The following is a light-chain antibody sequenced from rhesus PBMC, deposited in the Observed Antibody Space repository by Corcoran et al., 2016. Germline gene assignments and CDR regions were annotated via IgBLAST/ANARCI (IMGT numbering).Light chain of an antibody. Sequence: DIHMTQSPSSLSASVGDTVTITCRASRSFRSSLAWDQQKPEKAPNLLIYSASSLQTGVPSRFSGSKSGTDFTLTISSLQPKDIASYNCQQYYSYPWTFGQGTKVQIK. J-gene: IGKJ1*01. CDR3: QQYYSYPWT. CDR1: RSFRSS. CDR2: SAS. V-gene: IGKV1-46*01.